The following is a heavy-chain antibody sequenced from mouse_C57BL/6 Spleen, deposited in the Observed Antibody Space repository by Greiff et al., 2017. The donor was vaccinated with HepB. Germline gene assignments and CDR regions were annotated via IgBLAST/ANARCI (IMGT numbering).Heavy chain of an antibody. J-gene: IGHJ2*01. CDR1: GFTFSSYA. CDR2: ISDGGSYT. Sequence: EVHLVESGGGLVKPGGSLKLSCAASGFTFSSYAMSWVRQTPEKRLEWVATISDGGSYTYYPDNVKGRFTISRDNAKNNLYLQMSHLKSEDTAMYYCARAFLLLYYFDYWGQGTTLTVSS. V-gene: IGHV5-4*01. D-gene: IGHD2-1*01. CDR3: ARAFLLLYYFDY.